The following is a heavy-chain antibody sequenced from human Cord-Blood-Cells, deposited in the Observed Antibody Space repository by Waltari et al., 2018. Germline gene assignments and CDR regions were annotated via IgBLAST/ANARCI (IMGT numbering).Heavy chain of an antibody. CDR2: ISAYNGNT. V-gene: IGHV1-18*01. Sequence: QVQLVQSGAEVKKPGASVKVSCKASGYPFTSYGISWVRRAPGQGLEWMGWISAYNGNTNYAQKLQGRVTMTTDTATSTAYMELRSLRSDDTAVYYCARDPADYGDYRNAYFDYWGQGTLVTVSS. J-gene: IGHJ4*02. CDR3: ARDPADYGDYRNAYFDY. D-gene: IGHD4-17*01. CDR1: GYPFTSYG.